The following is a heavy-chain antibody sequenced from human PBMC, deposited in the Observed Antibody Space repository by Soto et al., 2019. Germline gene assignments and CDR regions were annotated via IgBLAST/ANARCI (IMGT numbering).Heavy chain of an antibody. V-gene: IGHV6-1*01. CDR2: TFYRAEWYN. J-gene: IGHJ4*02. D-gene: IGHD6-19*01. Sequence: PSQTLSRPCAISRASAASHNTLSNWNNQSPSRALEWLGRTFYRAEWYNDYAVSVRGRITINPDTSMNQFSLQLNSVTPEDTAVYFFVTTRGQWLGSEESFDYWGQGTLVTVSS. CDR1: RASAASHNTL. CDR3: VTTRGQWLGSEESFDY.